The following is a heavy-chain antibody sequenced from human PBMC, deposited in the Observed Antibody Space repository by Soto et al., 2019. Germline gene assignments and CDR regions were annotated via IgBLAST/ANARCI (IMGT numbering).Heavy chain of an antibody. J-gene: IGHJ6*02. CDR2: IGYDGDGK. CDR3: GKDVGDYVPYYYGVDV. CDR1: GFTFKTHA. V-gene: IGHV3-30*18. Sequence: QVQLVESGGGVVQPGASLRLSCAASGFTFKTHAMHWVRQAPGKGLEWVAVIGYDGDGKFYADSVKGRFTISRDNSKNELYLHINTLRNDDTAVYYCGKDVGDYVPYYYGVDVWGQGTTVTDCS. D-gene: IGHD1-26*01.